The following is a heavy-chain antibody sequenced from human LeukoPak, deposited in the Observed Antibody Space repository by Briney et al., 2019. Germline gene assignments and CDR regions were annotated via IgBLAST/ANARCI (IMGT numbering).Heavy chain of an antibody. Sequence: GGSLRLSCTASGFTCGDYAMSWFRQAPGKGLEWVGFIRSKAYGGTTEYAASVKGRFTISRDDSKSIAYLQMNSLKTEDTAVYYCTRVSSWKGIDYWGQGTLVTVSS. CDR3: TRVSSWKGIDY. D-gene: IGHD6-13*01. CDR1: GFTCGDYA. V-gene: IGHV3-49*03. J-gene: IGHJ4*02. CDR2: IRSKAYGGTT.